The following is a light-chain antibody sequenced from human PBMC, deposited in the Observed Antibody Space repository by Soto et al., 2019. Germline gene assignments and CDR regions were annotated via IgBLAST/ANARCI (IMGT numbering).Light chain of an antibody. CDR2: DAS. CDR3: QQRTNWLT. J-gene: IGKJ4*01. Sequence: EIVLTQSPATLSLSPGERATLSCRASQSVSSYLAWYQQKPGQAPRLLIDDASNRATGIAARFSGSGSGTDFTLTISSLEPEDFAVYYCQQRTNWLTFGGGTKVEIK. CDR1: QSVSSY. V-gene: IGKV3-11*01.